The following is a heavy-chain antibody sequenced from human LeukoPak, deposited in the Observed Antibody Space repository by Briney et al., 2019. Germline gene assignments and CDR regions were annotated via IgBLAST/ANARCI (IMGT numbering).Heavy chain of an antibody. Sequence: ASVKDSCKASGYTFTSYAMHWVRQAPGQRLEWMGWSNAGNGNTKYSQEFQGRVTITRDTSASTAYMELSSLRSEDMAVYYCAKLISIAAADDAFDIWGQGTMVTVSS. CDR1: GYTFTSYA. CDR2: SNAGNGNT. V-gene: IGHV1-3*02. J-gene: IGHJ3*02. CDR3: AKLISIAAADDAFDI. D-gene: IGHD6-13*01.